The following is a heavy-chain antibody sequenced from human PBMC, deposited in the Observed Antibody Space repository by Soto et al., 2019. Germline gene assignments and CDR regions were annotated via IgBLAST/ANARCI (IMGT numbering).Heavy chain of an antibody. D-gene: IGHD7-27*01. J-gene: IGHJ4*02. V-gene: IGHV3-30*03. CDR2: ISYDGTNK. CDR1: GFTFSTYG. CDR3: ARDPKTSGGQHWAFNYFDS. Sequence: QVQLVESGGGVVQPGRSLRLSCAASGFTFSTYGMHWVRQAPGKGPQWVALISYDGTNKFYADSVKGRFTISRDNSKSTLYLQVDSLRPEDAAVYYCARDPKTSGGQHWAFNYFDSWGQGTLVTVSS.